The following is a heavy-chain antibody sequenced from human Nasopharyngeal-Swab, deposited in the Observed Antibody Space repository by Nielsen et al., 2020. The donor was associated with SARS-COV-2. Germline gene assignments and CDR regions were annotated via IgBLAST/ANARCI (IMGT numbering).Heavy chain of an antibody. V-gene: IGHV4-30-2*01. Sequence: SETLSPTCAVSGGSISSGGYSWSWIRQPPGKGLEWIGYIYHSGSTYYNPSLKSRVTISVDRSKNQFSLKLSSVTAADTAVYYCARSDYYEYYAFDIWGQGTMVTVSS. J-gene: IGHJ3*02. CDR2: IYHSGST. CDR3: ARSDYYEYYAFDI. D-gene: IGHD3-22*01. CDR1: GGSISSGGYS.